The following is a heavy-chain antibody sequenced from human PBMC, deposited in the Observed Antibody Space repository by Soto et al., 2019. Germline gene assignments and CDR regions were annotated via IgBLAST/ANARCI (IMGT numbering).Heavy chain of an antibody. CDR3: AKDVVPDAITRNNCLDP. CDR1: GFTLSSYA. V-gene: IGHV3-23*01. D-gene: IGHD2-2*02. J-gene: IGHJ5*02. CDR2: ISGSGGST. Sequence: GGSLRLSCAASGFTLSSYAMSWVRQAPGKGLEWVSAISGSGGSTYYADSVKGRFTISRDNSKNTLYPQMNSLRAEDTAVYYCAKDVVPDAITRNNCLDPWGQGTQVTVSS.